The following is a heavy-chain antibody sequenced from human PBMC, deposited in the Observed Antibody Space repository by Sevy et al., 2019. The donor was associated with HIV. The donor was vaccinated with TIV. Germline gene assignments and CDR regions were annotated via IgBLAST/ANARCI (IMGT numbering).Heavy chain of an antibody. J-gene: IGHJ4*02. CDR2: IKQDGSEK. V-gene: IGHV3-7*01. CDR3: AREMAGRDYFDY. CDR1: GFTFSRNW. D-gene: IGHD3-10*01. Sequence: GGSLRLSCAASGFTFSRNWMSWVRQAPGKGLEWVANIKQDGSEKYYVHSVKGRFTISRDNVKNSLYLQMNSLRAEDTAVYYCAREMAGRDYFDYWGQGTLVTVSS.